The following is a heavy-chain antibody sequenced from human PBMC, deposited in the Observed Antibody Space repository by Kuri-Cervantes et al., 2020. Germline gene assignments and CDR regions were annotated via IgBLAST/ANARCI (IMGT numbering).Heavy chain of an antibody. CDR3: ARVGFSTKTFDY. D-gene: IGHD2/OR15-2a*01. V-gene: IGHV4-61*02. J-gene: IGHJ4*02. CDR2: IYTTGST. CDR1: GYSISSGYY. Sequence: SETLSLTCAVSGYSISSGYYWNWIRQPAGKGLEWVGRIYTTGSTNYNPSLKSRVTISVDTSKNQFSLKLSSVTAADTAVYYCARVGFSTKTFDYWGQGTLVTVSS.